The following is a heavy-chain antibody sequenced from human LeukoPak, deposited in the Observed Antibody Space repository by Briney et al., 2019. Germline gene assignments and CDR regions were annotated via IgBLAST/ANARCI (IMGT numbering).Heavy chain of an antibody. J-gene: IGHJ1*01. Sequence: SVKVSCKASGGTLSSYAISWVRQAPGQGLEWMGGIIPIFGTANYAQKFQGRVTITADESTSTAYMELSSLRSEDTAVYYCARDGNVVVPAARGAEYFQHWGQGTLVTASS. V-gene: IGHV1-69*13. D-gene: IGHD2-2*01. CDR1: GGTLSSYA. CDR2: IIPIFGTA. CDR3: ARDGNVVVPAARGAEYFQH.